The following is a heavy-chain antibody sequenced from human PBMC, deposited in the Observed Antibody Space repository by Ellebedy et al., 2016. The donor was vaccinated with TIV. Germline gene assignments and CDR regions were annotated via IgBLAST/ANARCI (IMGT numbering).Heavy chain of an antibody. CDR2: ISYDGSNK. CDR1: GFTISSNY. D-gene: IGHD6-6*01. V-gene: IGHV3-30*03. Sequence: GGSLRLSCAASGFTISSNYMSWVRQAPGRGLEWVAVISYDGSNKYYADSVKGRFTISRDNSKNTLYLQMNSLRAEDTAVYYCASLAGRQRYNDWGQGTLVTVST. CDR3: ASLAGRQRYND. J-gene: IGHJ4*02.